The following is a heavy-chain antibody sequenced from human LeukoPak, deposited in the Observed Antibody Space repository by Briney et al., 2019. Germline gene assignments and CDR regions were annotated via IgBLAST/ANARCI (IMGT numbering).Heavy chain of an antibody. J-gene: IGHJ4*02. D-gene: IGHD6-19*01. CDR2: ISGSGGST. CDR3: AKDHPPRIVVGDTLGYFDY. Sequence: ETGGSLRLSCAASGFTLSSYAMNWVRRAPGKGLEWVSAISGSGGSTYYADSVKGRFTISRDNSKNTLYLQMNSLRAEDTAVYYCAKDHPPRIVVGDTLGYFDYWGQGTLVTVSS. CDR1: GFTLSSYA. V-gene: IGHV3-23*01.